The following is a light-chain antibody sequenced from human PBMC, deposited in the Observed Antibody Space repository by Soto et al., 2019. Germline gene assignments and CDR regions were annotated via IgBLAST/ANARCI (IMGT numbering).Light chain of an antibody. CDR2: GAS. J-gene: IGKJ4*01. Sequence: DIQMTQSPSSLSASVGETVIISCRASETITRYLNWYQSKPGKAPRLLISGASSLQSGVPSRFSGSYSGTDFTLTISSLHPEDFATYYCQQSYSNPLTFGGGTKVEMK. CDR1: ETITRY. CDR3: QQSYSNPLT. V-gene: IGKV1-39*01.